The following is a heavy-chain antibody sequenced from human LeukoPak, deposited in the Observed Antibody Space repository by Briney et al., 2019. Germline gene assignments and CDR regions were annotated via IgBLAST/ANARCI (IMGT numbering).Heavy chain of an antibody. D-gene: IGHD1-26*01. CDR2: FDPEDGET. Sequence: ASVKVSCKVSGYTLTGLSMHWVRQAPGKGLEWMGGFDPEDGETINAQKFQGRVTMTEDTSTDTAYMELSSLRAEDTAVYYCARRGVGLGWFDPWGQGTLVIVSS. CDR3: ARRGVGLGWFDP. CDR1: GYTLTGLS. J-gene: IGHJ5*02. V-gene: IGHV1-24*01.